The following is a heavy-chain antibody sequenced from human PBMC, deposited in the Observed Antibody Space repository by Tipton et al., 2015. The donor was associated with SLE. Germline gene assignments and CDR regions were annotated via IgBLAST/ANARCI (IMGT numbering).Heavy chain of an antibody. Sequence: LRLSCTVSGGSISSYYWSWIRQPPGKGLEWIGSIYYSGSTYYNPSLKSRVTISVDTSKNQFSLKLSSVTAADTAVYYCARTSGSYMDYWGQGTLVTVSS. CDR2: IYYSGST. CDR1: GGSISSYY. J-gene: IGHJ4*02. V-gene: IGHV4-39*07. D-gene: IGHD3-10*01. CDR3: ARTSGSYMDY.